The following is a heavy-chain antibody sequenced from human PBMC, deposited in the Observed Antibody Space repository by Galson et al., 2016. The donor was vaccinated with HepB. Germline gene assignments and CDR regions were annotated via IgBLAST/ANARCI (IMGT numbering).Heavy chain of an antibody. CDR1: GFTFSRYW. D-gene: IGHD5-24*01. V-gene: IGHV3-74*01. CDR3: ARGGMAGTRKGDFDY. CDR2: INSDGIST. J-gene: IGHJ4*02. Sequence: SLRLSCAASGFTFSRYWMHWVRQGLGKGLIWVSHINSDGISTTYADSVKGRFIISRDNAKNTLYLQMNSLRVEDTAVYYCARGGMAGTRKGDFDYWGQGTLVTVSS.